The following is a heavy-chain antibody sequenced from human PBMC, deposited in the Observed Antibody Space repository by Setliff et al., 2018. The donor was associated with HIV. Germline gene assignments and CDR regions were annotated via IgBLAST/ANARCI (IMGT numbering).Heavy chain of an antibody. J-gene: IGHJ3*02. CDR2: ISNYNGNT. CDR3: ARASGGNSVENGFDI. V-gene: IGHV1-18*01. CDR1: DHTFTNYG. D-gene: IGHD1-26*01. Sequence: GASVKVSCKTSDHTFTNYGIYWVRQAPGQGLEWMGWISNYNGNTNYAQKFHGRVTMTTDTSTRTAYMEVRGLTYDDTAVYYCARASGGNSVENGFDIWGQGTMVTVSS.